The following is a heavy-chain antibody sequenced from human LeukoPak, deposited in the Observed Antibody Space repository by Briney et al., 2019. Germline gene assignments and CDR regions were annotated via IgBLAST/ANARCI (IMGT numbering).Heavy chain of an antibody. D-gene: IGHD3-22*01. CDR2: INAGNGNT. Sequence: GASVKVSCKASGYIFTDFAMHWVRQAPGQRPEWMGWINAGNGNTKYSQKFQGRVTISRDTSASTAYMELSSLRSEDTAIYYCARDDHYDSTRFDYWGQGTLVTVSS. V-gene: IGHV1-3*01. J-gene: IGHJ4*02. CDR3: ARDDHYDSTRFDY. CDR1: GYIFTDFA.